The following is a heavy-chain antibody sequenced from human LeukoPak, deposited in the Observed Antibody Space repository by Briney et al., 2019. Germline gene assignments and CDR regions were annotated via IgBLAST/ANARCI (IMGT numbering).Heavy chain of an antibody. CDR2: IYPGDSDT. CDR1: GYSFSTNW. CDR3: VRVLWTWALNYYYGMVV. V-gene: IGHV5-51*01. D-gene: IGHD2-8*02. Sequence: GESLKISCTGSGYSFSTNWIGWVRQMPGKGLEWMGIIYPGDSDTRYSPSFQGQVTISADKSISTAYLQWNNLKASDTAMYYCVRVLWTWALNYYYGMVVWGQGTTVTVSS. J-gene: IGHJ6*02.